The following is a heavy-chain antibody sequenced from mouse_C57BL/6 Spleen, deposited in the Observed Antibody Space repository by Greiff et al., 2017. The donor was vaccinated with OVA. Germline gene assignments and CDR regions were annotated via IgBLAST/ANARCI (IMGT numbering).Heavy chain of an antibody. J-gene: IGHJ1*03. CDR3: TASPTVVKYFDV. V-gene: IGHV1-15*01. Sequence: VKLMESGAELVRPGASVTLSCKASGYTFTDYEMHWVKQTPVHGLEWIGAIDPETGGTAYNQKFKGKAILTADKSSSTAYMELRSLTSEDSAVYYCTASPTVVKYFDVWGTGTTVTVSS. D-gene: IGHD1-1*01. CDR1: GYTFTDYE. CDR2: IDPETGGT.